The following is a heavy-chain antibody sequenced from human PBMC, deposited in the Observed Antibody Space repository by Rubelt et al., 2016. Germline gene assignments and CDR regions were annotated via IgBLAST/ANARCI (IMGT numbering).Heavy chain of an antibody. CDR1: GYTFTSYG. CDR3: ARDRIRIAARQGWYFDL. V-gene: IGHV1-18*01. D-gene: IGHD6-6*01. Sequence: QVQLVQSGAEVKKPGASVKVSCKASGYTFTSYGISWVRQAPGQGLEWMGWISAYNGNTNYAQKLQGRVTMTTDTSTSTAYMELRSMRSDDTAVYYCARDRIRIAARQGWYFDLWGRGTLVTVSS. CDR2: ISAYNGNT. J-gene: IGHJ2*01.